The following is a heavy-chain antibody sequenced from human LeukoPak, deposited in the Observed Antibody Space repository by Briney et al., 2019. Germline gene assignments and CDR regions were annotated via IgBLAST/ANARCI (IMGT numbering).Heavy chain of an antibody. J-gene: IGHJ4*02. CDR3: ARDEPVGYSFDY. D-gene: IGHD5-18*01. CDR2: ISAYNGNT. V-gene: IGHV1-18*01. Sequence: ASVKVSCKASGYTFTSYGISWVRQAPGQGLEWMGWISAYNGNTNYAQKPQGRVTMTTDTSTSTAYMELRSLRSDDTAVYYCARDEPVGYSFDYWGQGTLVTVSS. CDR1: GYTFTSYG.